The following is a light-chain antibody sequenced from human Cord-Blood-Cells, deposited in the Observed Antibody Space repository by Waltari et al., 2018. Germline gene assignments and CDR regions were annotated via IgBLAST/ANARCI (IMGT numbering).Light chain of an antibody. V-gene: IGLV9-49*01. J-gene: IGLJ3*02. CDR2: GGTGGIVG. Sequence: QPVLTQQPSASASLGASVPPTCTLRTGHSTSKVNWHPPRPGKGPRFVMRGGTGGIVGSKGDGIPDHFSVLGSGLNRYLTIKNIQEEDESCYHCGADHGSGSNFVWVFGGGTNLTVL. CDR1: TGHSTSK. CDR3: GADHGSGSNFVWV.